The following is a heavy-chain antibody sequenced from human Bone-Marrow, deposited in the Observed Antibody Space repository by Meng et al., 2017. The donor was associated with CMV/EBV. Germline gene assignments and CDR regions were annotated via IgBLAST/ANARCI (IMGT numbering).Heavy chain of an antibody. Sequence: GESLKISCTASGFAFSDYYMSWIRQAPGKGLEWVSYISSRAATIYYTDSVKGRFTISRDNAKNSLYLQMNNLRAEDTAVFYCATSGRGGQYYFDSWGQGKLVTVSS. CDR2: ISSRAATI. CDR3: ATSGRGGQYYFDS. J-gene: IGHJ4*02. V-gene: IGHV3-11*01. D-gene: IGHD3-10*01. CDR1: GFAFSDYY.